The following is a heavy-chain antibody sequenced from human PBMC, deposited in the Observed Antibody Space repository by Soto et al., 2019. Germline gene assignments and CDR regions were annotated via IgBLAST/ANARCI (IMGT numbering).Heavy chain of an antibody. J-gene: IGHJ5*02. D-gene: IGHD3-3*01. CDR2: IYSSGNT. V-gene: IGHV4-4*07. CDR1: GGTISGYY. CDR3: ARGQRFSDWFDP. Sequence: SETLSLTCSVSGGTISGYYWTWIRQPAGKGLEWIGRIYSSGNTKYNPSLQSRVTMSLDTSNNQFSLRLTSVTAADTAVYYCARGQRFSDWFDPWGQGTLVTAPQ.